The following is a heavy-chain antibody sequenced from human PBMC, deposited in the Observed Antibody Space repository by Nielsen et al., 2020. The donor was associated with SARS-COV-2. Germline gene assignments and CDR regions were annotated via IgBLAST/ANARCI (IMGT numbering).Heavy chain of an antibody. CDR2: ISYDGSNK. CDR1: GFTFSSYA. Sequence: GESLKISCAASGFTFSSYAMHWVRQAPGKGLEWVAVISYDGSNKYYADSVKGRFTISRDNSKNTLYLQMNSLRAEDTAVYYCARDRVVYVYYYGMDVWGQGTTVTVSS. D-gene: IGHD2-8*01. J-gene: IGHJ6*02. CDR3: ARDRVVYVYYYGMDV. V-gene: IGHV3-30*04.